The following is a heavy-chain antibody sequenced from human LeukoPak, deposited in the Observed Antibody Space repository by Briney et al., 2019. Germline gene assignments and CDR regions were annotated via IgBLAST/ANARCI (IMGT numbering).Heavy chain of an antibody. CDR1: GGSFSGYY. CDR2: INHSGST. Sequence: PSETLSLTCAVYGGSFSGYYWSWIRQPPGKGLEWIGEINHSGSTNYNPSLKSRVTISVDTSKNQFPLKLSSVTAADTAVYYCASSSGYYGNFDYWGQGTLVTVSS. J-gene: IGHJ4*02. D-gene: IGHD3-22*01. V-gene: IGHV4-34*01. CDR3: ASSSGYYGNFDY.